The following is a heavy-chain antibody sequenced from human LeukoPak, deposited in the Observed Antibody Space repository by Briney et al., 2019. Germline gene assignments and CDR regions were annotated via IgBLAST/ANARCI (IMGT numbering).Heavy chain of an antibody. V-gene: IGHV4-59*12. J-gene: IGHJ5*02. D-gene: IGHD2-15*01. CDR1: GGSISSYY. CDR3: ARGRCSGGSCYGYYNWFDP. CDR2: IYYSGST. Sequence: SETLSLTCTVSGGSISSYYWSWIRQPPGKGLEWIGYIYYSGSTNYNPSLKSRVTISVDTSKNQFSLKLSSVTAADTAVYYCARGRCSGGSCYGYYNWFDPWGQGTLVTVSS.